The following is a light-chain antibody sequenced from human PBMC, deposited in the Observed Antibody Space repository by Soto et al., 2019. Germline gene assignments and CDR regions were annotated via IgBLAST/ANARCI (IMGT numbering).Light chain of an antibody. J-gene: IGLJ1*01. V-gene: IGLV2-14*01. Sequence: QSVLTQPAPVSGSPGQSIAISCTGTRSDVGAYNYVSWYQQHPGKAPKLMISEVTNRPSGVSDRFSGSKSGNTASLTISGLQAEDEADYYCSSFTSRFTFVFGTGTKGHRP. CDR3: SSFTSRFTFV. CDR1: RSDVGAYNY. CDR2: EVT.